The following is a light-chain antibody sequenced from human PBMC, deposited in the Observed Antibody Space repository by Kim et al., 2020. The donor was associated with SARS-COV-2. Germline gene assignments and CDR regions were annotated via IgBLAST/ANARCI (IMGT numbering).Light chain of an antibody. CDR3: QSYDSSLSGYA. CDR1: SSNRGAGYD. Sequence: QRVTSCCNGSSSNRGAGYDVHWYRQVPGAAPKPLIYGDSNRPSGVPDRFSGSKSGTSASLAITGLQADDEADYYCQSYDSSLSGYAFGTGTKVTVL. CDR2: GDS. J-gene: IGLJ1*01. V-gene: IGLV1-40*01.